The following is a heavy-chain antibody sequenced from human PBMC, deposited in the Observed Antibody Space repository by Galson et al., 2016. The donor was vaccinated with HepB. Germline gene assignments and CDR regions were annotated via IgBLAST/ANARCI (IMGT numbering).Heavy chain of an antibody. D-gene: IGHD1-26*01. CDR1: GFSFSNYE. V-gene: IGHV3-48*03. CDR3: ARDALGTWDLTT. Sequence: SLRLSCAASGFSFSNYEMNWVRQAPGKGLEWVAYISGGGETTYYADSVRGRFTISRDNARDSVLLQMTSLRVQDTARYYCARDALGTWDLTTWGQGTLVSVSS. CDR2: ISGGGETT. J-gene: IGHJ1*01.